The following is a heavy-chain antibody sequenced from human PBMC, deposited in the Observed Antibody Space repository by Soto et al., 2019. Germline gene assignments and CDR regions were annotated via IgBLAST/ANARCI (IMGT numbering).Heavy chain of an antibody. CDR3: ARSRIAVAGTAPNWFDP. CDR2: IIPIFGTA. J-gene: IGHJ5*02. D-gene: IGHD6-19*01. CDR1: GGTFSSYA. Sequence: SVKVSCKASGGTFSSYAISWVRQAPGQGLEWMGGIIPIFGTANYAQKFQGRVTITADESTSTAYMELSSLRSEDTAVYYCARSRIAVAGTAPNWFDPWGHGTLVTSPQ. V-gene: IGHV1-69*13.